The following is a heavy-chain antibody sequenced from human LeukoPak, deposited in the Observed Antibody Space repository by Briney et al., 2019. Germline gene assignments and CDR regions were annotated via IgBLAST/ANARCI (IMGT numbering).Heavy chain of an antibody. V-gene: IGHV3-21*01. CDR2: ISSSSSYI. CDR1: GFSFSSYD. J-gene: IGHJ4*02. D-gene: IGHD6-19*01. CDR3: ARVSSGCLD. Sequence: PGGSLRLSCAASGFSFSSYDMNWIRQAPGKGLEWVSSISSSSSYIYYADSVKGRFTISRDNSKSSLFLQMNSLRAEDTAVYYCARVSSGCLDWGQGTLVTVSS.